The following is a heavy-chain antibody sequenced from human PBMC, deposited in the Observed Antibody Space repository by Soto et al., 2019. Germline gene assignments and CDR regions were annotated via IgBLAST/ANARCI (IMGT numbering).Heavy chain of an antibody. CDR3: ARVLVPTVTTPHYYYYGMDV. D-gene: IGHD4-17*01. J-gene: IGHJ6*02. V-gene: IGHV4-4*02. CDR2: IYHSGST. CDR1: GGSISSSNW. Sequence: PSETLSLTCAVSGGSISSSNWWSWVRQPPGKGLEWIGEIYHSGSTNYNPSLKSRVTISVDKSKNQFSLKLSSVTAADTAVYYCARVLVPTVTTPHYYYYGMDVWGQGTTVTVSS.